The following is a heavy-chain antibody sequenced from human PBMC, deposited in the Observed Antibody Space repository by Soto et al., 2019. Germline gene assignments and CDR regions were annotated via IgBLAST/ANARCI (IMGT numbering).Heavy chain of an antibody. CDR3: ARQVPAAIRLGWFDP. CDR2: IYYSGST. Sequence: SETLSLTCSVSGGSISNNNYHWGWIRQPPGKGLEWMGSIYYSGSTYYRPSLKSRVTISVDTSKNQFSLKLSSVTAADTAVYYCARQVPAAIRLGWFDPWGQGTLVTVSS. V-gene: IGHV4-39*01. D-gene: IGHD2-2*02. CDR1: GGSISNNNYH. J-gene: IGHJ5*02.